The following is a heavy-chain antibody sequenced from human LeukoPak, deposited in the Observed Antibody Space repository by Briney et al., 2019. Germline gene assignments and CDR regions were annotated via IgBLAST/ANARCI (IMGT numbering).Heavy chain of an antibody. CDR1: GVTFSSYS. Sequence: GGSLTLSCAASGVTFSSYSWNWVRQAPGKGLEWVSYISSSSSTIYYADSVKGRFTISRDNAKNSLYLQMDSLRPEDTAVYYCARDGYDYGDYGESGGLDYWGQGTLVTASS. D-gene: IGHD4-17*01. V-gene: IGHV3-48*01. J-gene: IGHJ4*02. CDR2: ISSSSSTI. CDR3: ARDGYDYGDYGESGGLDY.